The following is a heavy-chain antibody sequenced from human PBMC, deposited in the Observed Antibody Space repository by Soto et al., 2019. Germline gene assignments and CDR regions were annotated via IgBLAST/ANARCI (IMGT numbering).Heavy chain of an antibody. CDR3: ARGPDSSSWTSDACDI. J-gene: IGHJ3*02. CDR2: IIPILGIA. CDR1: GGTFSSYT. D-gene: IGHD6-13*01. V-gene: IGHV1-69*02. Sequence: QVQLVQSGAEVKKPGSSVKVSCKASGGTFSSYTISWVRQAPGQGLEWMGRIIPILGIANYAQKFQGRVTITADKSARTADMGLSSLRSEDTAVYYCARGPDSSSWTSDACDIWGQGTMVTVSS.